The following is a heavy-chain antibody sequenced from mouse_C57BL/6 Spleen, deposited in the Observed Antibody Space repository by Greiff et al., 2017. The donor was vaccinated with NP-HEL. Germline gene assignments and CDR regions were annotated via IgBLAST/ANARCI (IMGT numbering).Heavy chain of an antibody. CDR1: GYTFTDYN. V-gene: IGHV1-22*01. D-gene: IGHD1-1*01. J-gene: IGHJ1*03. Sequence: VQLQQSGPELVKPGASVKMSCKASGYTFTDYNMHWVKQSHGKSLEWIGYINPNNGGTSYNQKFKGKATLTVNKSSSTAYMELRSLTSEDSAVYYCARSGIYYYGSSHWYFDVWGTGTTVTVSS. CDR2: INPNNGGT. CDR3: ARSGIYYYGSSHWYFDV.